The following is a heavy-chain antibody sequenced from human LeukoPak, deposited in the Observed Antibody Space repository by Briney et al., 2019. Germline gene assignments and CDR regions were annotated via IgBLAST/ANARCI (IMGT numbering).Heavy chain of an antibody. J-gene: IGHJ4*02. V-gene: IGHV4-59*01. CDR1: GVSINTYF. CDR3: VSQLGGTTFH. CDR2: VYYNGIT. Sequence: SETLSLTCTVSGVSINTYFWSWIRQPPGKGLEWIGYVYYNGITNYNPSLKSRVSISLDTSKNQFSLRLNSVTAAETAVYYCVSQLGGTTFHWGQGTLVTVPS. D-gene: IGHD1/OR15-1a*01.